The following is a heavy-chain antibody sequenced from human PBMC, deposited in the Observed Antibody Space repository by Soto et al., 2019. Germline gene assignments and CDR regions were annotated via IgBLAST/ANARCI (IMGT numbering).Heavy chain of an antibody. D-gene: IGHD1-26*01. V-gene: IGHV1-69*01. Sequence: QVQLVQSGAEVKKPGSSVKVSCEASGGTFSSYGFSWVQQAPGQGLEWMGGIIPIFGMTRYAQEFQGRVTITADESTSTAYMELTSLRSDDTAVYYCARESSATRGAFDIWGLGTMVTVSS. J-gene: IGHJ3*02. CDR3: ARESSATRGAFDI. CDR2: IIPIFGMT. CDR1: GGTFSSYG.